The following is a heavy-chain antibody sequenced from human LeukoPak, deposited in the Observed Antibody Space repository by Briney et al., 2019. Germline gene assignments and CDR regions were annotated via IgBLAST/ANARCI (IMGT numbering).Heavy chain of an antibody. CDR3: AREDSNGYYDY. V-gene: IGHV3-23*01. J-gene: IGHJ4*02. CDR1: GFTFSTYA. D-gene: IGHD3-22*01. CDR2: ISGSDGNT. Sequence: GGSLRLSCTASGFTFSTYAMNWVRQAPGKGLGWVSAISGSDGNTYYAVSVKGRFTMSRDNSKNTVYLQMNSLRAEDTAVYYCAREDSNGYYDYWGQGTLVTVPS.